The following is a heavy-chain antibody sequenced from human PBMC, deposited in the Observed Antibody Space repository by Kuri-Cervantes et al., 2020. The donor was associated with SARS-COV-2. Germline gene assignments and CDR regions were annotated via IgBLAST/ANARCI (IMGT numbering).Heavy chain of an antibody. V-gene: IGHV3-30*02. D-gene: IGHD2-2*02. CDR2: IRYDGSNK. CDR3: AKGGSQIVVVPAAILCYFDY. Sequence: GGSLRLSCAASGFTFSSYGMHWVRQAPGKGLEWVAFIRYDGSNKYYADSVKGRFTISRDNSKNTLYLQMNSLRAEDTAVYYCAKGGSQIVVVPAAILCYFDYWGQGTLVTVSS. J-gene: IGHJ4*02. CDR1: GFTFSSYG.